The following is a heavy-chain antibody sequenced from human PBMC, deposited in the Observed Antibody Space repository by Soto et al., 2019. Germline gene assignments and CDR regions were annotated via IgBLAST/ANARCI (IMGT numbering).Heavy chain of an antibody. CDR1: GFTFSSYW. CDR2: INSDGSST. V-gene: IGHV3-74*01. J-gene: IGHJ3*02. CDR3: ARVKVGDRDAFDI. D-gene: IGHD4-17*01. Sequence: PGGSLRLSCAASGFTFSSYWMHWVRQAPGKGLVWVSRINSDGSSTSYADSVKGRFTISRDNAKNTLYLQMNSLRAEDTAVYYCARVKVGDRDAFDIWGQGTMVTVS.